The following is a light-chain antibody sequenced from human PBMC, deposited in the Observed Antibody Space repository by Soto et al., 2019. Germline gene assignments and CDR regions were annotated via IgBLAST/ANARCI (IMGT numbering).Light chain of an antibody. CDR2: MNS. V-gene: IGLV1-40*01. J-gene: IGLJ1*01. CDR3: QSYDRTLSGYV. CDR1: SSNIGAGYD. Sequence: QSVLTQPPSVSGAPGQRITIACTGTSSNIGAGYDVHWYQRLPGTAPKLLIYMNSNRPSGVPDRFSGYKSGTSASLAITELRAEDEADYYCQSYDRTLSGYVFGSGTKLTVI.